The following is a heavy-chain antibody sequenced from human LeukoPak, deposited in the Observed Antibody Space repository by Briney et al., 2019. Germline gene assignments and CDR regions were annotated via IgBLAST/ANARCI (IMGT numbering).Heavy chain of an antibody. Sequence: GGSLRLSCAASGFTFSDYYMSWIRQAPGKGLEWVSYISSSGSTIYYADSVKGRFTISRDNAKNSLYLQMNSLRAEDTAVYYCARGTYYYDSSGYPTAFDYWGQGTLVTVSS. J-gene: IGHJ4*02. CDR2: ISSSGSTI. CDR1: GFTFSDYY. D-gene: IGHD3-22*01. CDR3: ARGTYYYDSSGYPTAFDY. V-gene: IGHV3-11*04.